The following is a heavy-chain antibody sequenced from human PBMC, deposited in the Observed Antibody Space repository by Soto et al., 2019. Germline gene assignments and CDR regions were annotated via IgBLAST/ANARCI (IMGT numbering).Heavy chain of an antibody. CDR2: ISAYNGNT. D-gene: IGHD6-13*01. CDR1: GYTFTSYG. Sequence: GASVKVSCKASGYTFTSYGISWERQAPGQGLEWMGWISAYNGNTNYAQKLQGRVTMTTDTSTSTAYMELRSLRSDDTAVYYCARDRRGWVAAAGTFWFDPWGQGTLVTVSS. V-gene: IGHV1-18*01. J-gene: IGHJ5*02. CDR3: ARDRRGWVAAAGTFWFDP.